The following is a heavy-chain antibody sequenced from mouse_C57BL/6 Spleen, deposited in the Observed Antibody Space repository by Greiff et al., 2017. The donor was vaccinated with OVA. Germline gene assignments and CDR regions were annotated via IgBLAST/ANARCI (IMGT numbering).Heavy chain of an antibody. Sequence: EVKLVESGGGLVKPGGSLKLSCAASGFTFSDYGMHWVRQAPEKGLEWVAYISSGSSTIYYADTVKGRFTISRDNAKNTLFLQMTSLRSEDTAMYYCARAGDYYGSSYWYFDVWGTGTTVTVSS. CDR1: GFTFSDYG. CDR3: ARAGDYYGSSYWYFDV. J-gene: IGHJ1*03. V-gene: IGHV5-17*01. D-gene: IGHD1-1*01. CDR2: ISSGSSTI.